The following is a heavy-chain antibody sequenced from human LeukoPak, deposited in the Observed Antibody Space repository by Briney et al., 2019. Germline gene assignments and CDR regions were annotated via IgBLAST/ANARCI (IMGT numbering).Heavy chain of an antibody. J-gene: IGHJ2*01. D-gene: IGHD2-21*02. CDR2: IYYSGST. Sequence: SETLSLTCTVSGGSITSGGYYWSWIRQHPGKGLEWIGYIYYSGSTYYNPSLKSRVTISVDTSKNQFSLKLSSVTAADTAVYYCAKDRPHGSSDWYPFDLWGRGTLVTASS. CDR1: GGSITSGGYY. CDR3: AKDRPHGSSDWYPFDL. V-gene: IGHV4-31*03.